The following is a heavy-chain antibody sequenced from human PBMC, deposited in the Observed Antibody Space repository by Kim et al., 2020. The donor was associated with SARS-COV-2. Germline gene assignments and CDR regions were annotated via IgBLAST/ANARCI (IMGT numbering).Heavy chain of an antibody. CDR1: GFTFSSYA. CDR2: ISGSGGST. Sequence: GGSLRLSCAASGFTFSSYAMRWVRKAPGKGLEWVSAISGSGGSTYYADSVKGRFTISRDNSKNTLYLQMNSLRAEDTAVYYCAKGKNWGPSGEDVWGQGTTVTVSS. J-gene: IGHJ6*02. D-gene: IGHD7-27*01. V-gene: IGHV3-23*01. CDR3: AKGKNWGPSGEDV.